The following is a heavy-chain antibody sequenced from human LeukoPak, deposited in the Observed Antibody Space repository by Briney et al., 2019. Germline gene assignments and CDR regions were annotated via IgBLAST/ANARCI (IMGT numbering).Heavy chain of an antibody. CDR2: ISGTGDDT. V-gene: IGHV3-23*01. J-gene: IGHJ4*02. Sequence: GGSLRLSCAASGFTFRNYAMSWVRQAPGKGLELVAGISGTGDDTYYADSVKGRFTTSRDDYKNTLYLQLTNLRAEDAAVYYCATDDYRGLGYWGQGTLVTVSS. CDR1: GFTFRNYA. D-gene: IGHD3-16*01. CDR3: ATDDYRGLGY.